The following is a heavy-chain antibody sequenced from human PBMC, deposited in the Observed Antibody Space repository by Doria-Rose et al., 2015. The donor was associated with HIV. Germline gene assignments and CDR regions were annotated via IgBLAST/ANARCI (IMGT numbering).Heavy chain of an antibody. D-gene: IGHD3-10*01. Sequence: EVQLLESGGGLVQPGGSLRLSCTASGFTFSDHYVDWVRQVPGKGLEWVGRSRSRSRSYTTEYAASVRGRFTISRDDSRNSVDLQMNSLTTDDTAVYYCARGRGDMARDDDYWGRGTLVTVSP. J-gene: IGHJ4*02. V-gene: IGHV3-72*01. CDR1: GFTFSDHY. CDR3: ARGRGDMARDDDY. CDR2: SRSRSRSYTT.